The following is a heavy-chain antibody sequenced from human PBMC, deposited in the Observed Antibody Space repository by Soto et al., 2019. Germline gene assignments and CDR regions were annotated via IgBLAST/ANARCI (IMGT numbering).Heavy chain of an antibody. CDR1: GGTFYNSA. V-gene: IGHV1-69*01. CDR3: ARGEWEPRPAYYYYGMDV. CDR2: IIPLFGTV. D-gene: IGHD1-26*01. Sequence: QVQLVQSGAEVKKPGSSVQVSCRASGGTFYNSAFTWVRQAPGQGLEWMGGIIPLFGTVNYAQEFQDRVTITADESMNTAYMELSSLRSEDTAVYYCARGEWEPRPAYYYYGMDVWGQGTSVTVSS. J-gene: IGHJ6*02.